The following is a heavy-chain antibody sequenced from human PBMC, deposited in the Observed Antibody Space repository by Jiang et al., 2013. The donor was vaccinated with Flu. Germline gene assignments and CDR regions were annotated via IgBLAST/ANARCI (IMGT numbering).Heavy chain of an antibody. CDR1: GYTFSGYY. J-gene: IGHJ6*02. Sequence: SGYTFSGYYMHWVRQAPGQGLEWMGWINPNSGGTNYAQKFQGRVTMTRDTSISTAYMELSRLRSDDTAVYYCARGSTVTTFDGYYYGMDVWGQGTTVTVSS. D-gene: IGHD4-17*01. CDR3: ARGSTVTTFDGYYYGMDV. CDR2: INPNSGGT. V-gene: IGHV1-2*02.